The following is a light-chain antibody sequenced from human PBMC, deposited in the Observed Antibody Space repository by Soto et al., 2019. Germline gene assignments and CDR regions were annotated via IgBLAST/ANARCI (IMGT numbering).Light chain of an antibody. CDR3: SSYTSSSTPYV. CDR2: EVS. V-gene: IGLV2-14*01. CDR1: GSDVGGYNY. J-gene: IGLJ1*01. Sequence: QSVLTQPASVSGSPGQSITISCTGTGSDVGGYNYVSWYQQHPGKAPKLMIYEVSNRPPGVSNRFSGSKSGNTASLTISGLQAEDEADYYCSSYTSSSTPYVFGTGTKLTVL.